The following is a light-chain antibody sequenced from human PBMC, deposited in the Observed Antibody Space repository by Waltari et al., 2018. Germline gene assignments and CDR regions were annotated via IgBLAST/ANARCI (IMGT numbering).Light chain of an antibody. Sequence: QSALTQPASVSGSPGQSITISSTGTSSDVWSYNLVSWYQQHPGKAPKLIIYEFSKRPSGVSNRFSGSKSGNTASLTISGLQAEDVADYYCCSYAGSHVVFGGGTKLTVL. CDR1: SSDVWSYNL. V-gene: IGLV2-23*02. CDR2: EFS. CDR3: CSYAGSHVV. J-gene: IGLJ2*01.